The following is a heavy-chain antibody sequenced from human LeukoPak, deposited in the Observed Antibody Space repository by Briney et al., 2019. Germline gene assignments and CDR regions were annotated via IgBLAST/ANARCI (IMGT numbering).Heavy chain of an antibody. J-gene: IGHJ4*02. Sequence: ASVKVSCKASGYTFTTYGISWVRQAPGQGLEWMGWISAYNGDTKYAQKFQGRVTMTTDTSTSTAYMDLRSLRSDDTAVYYCARDSHSVYYYDSSGYQPLYWEDWGQGPLVTVSS. CDR2: ISAYNGDT. D-gene: IGHD3-22*01. CDR3: ARDSHSVYYYDSSGYQPLYWED. CDR1: GYTFTTYG. V-gene: IGHV1-18*01.